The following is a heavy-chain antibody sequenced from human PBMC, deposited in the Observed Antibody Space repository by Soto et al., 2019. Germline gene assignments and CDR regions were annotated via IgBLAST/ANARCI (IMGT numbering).Heavy chain of an antibody. J-gene: IGHJ4*02. D-gene: IGHD3-3*01. Sequence: GASVKVSCKASGYTFTSYAMHWVRQAPGQRLEWMGWINAGNGNTKYSQKFQGRVTITRDTSASTAYMELSSLRSEDTAVYYCARSFDDFWSGYPSLFDYWGQGTLVTASS. CDR3: ARSFDDFWSGYPSLFDY. CDR2: INAGNGNT. V-gene: IGHV1-3*01. CDR1: GYTFTSYA.